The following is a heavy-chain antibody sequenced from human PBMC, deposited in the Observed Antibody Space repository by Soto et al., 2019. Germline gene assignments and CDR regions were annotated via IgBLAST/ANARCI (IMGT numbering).Heavy chain of an antibody. Sequence: SETLSLTCAVYGGSFSDYYWSWVRQPPGKGLEWIGEINHSGSTNCNPSLKSRVTISVDTSKSQFSLKLNSLTAADTAVYSCARGDFGSGNFWGQGTLVTVSS. V-gene: IGHV4-34*01. CDR3: ARGDFGSGNF. CDR2: INHSGST. J-gene: IGHJ4*02. D-gene: IGHD3-10*01. CDR1: GGSFSDYY.